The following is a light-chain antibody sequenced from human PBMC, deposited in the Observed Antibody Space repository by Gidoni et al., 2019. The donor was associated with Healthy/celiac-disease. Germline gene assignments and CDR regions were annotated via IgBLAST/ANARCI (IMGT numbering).Light chain of an antibody. V-gene: IGKV2-28*01. Sequence: DMVMTTFSLSLPVTPGEPASISCRSSQSLRHSHVYNYLDGYLLKPGHSPQLLISLGSNRASRVPDRCSGSGSGTEFTMKISRVEAEYVGVYYCLQALQTVIFGSGTKVDIK. J-gene: IGKJ3*01. CDR3: LQALQTVI. CDR1: QSLRHSHVYNY. CDR2: LGS.